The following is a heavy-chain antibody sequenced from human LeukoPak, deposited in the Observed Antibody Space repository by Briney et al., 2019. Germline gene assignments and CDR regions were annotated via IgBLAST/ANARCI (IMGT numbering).Heavy chain of an antibody. V-gene: IGHV1-8*01. J-gene: IGHJ5*02. D-gene: IGHD3-3*01. CDR1: GYTFTSYD. Sequence: ASVKVSCKASGYTFTSYDINWVRQAPGQGLEWMGWMNPNSGNTGYAQKFQGRVTMTRNTSISTAYMELSSLRSEDTAVYYCASSMDFGGVGGPWFDPWGQGTLVTVSS. CDR3: ASSMDFGGVGGPWFDP. CDR2: MNPNSGNT.